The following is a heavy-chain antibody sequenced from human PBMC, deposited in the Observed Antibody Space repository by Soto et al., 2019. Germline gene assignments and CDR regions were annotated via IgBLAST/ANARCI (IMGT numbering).Heavy chain of an antibody. D-gene: IGHD6-19*01. CDR1: GGSFRTYS. J-gene: IGHJ6*02. V-gene: IGHV1-69*12. Sequence: QVQLLQSGAEVKKPGSSVRVSCEASGGSFRTYSISWVRQAPGQGLEWMGEIIPIFGTVNYAQKFQGRVTTTADERTTTVYRDLRSLRYEDTGVYYCAKGAVAGTPTSYYYYGMDVWGQGTTVTVSS. CDR2: IIPIFGTV. CDR3: AKGAVAGTPTSYYYYGMDV.